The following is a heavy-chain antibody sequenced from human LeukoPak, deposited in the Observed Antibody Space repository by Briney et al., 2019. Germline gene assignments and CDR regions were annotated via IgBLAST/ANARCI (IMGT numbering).Heavy chain of an antibody. D-gene: IGHD5-24*01. J-gene: IGHJ3*02. CDR2: ISYDGSTK. Sequence: GRSLRLTCAASGFTFSSYAIHWVRQAPGKGLEWVALISYDGSTKYSTDSVKGRFTISRDNSKNTLYLQMNSLGAEDTAVYYCARGGYNHAFDNWGQGTVVTVSS. V-gene: IGHV3-30*14. CDR1: GFTFSSYA. CDR3: ARGGYNHAFDN.